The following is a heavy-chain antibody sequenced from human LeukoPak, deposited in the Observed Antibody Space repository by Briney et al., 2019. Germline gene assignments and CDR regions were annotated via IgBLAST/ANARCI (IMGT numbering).Heavy chain of an antibody. D-gene: IGHD5-12*01. J-gene: IGHJ4*02. CDR1: GFTFSSYW. CDR3: ARDPVGWLRSHYFDY. CDR2: IKQDGSEK. Sequence: PGGSLRLSCAASGFTFSSYWMSRVRQAPGKGLEWVANIKQDGSEKYYVDSVKGRFTISRDNAKNSLYLQMNSLRAEDTAVYYCARDPVGWLRSHYFDYWGQGTLVTVSS. V-gene: IGHV3-7*01.